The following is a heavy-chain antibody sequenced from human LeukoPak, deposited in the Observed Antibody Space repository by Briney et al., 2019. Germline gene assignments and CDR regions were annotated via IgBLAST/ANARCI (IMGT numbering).Heavy chain of an antibody. J-gene: IGHJ4*02. CDR1: GYRFSSYW. CDR3: SRIMTTSGGVTGALDY. CDR2: IDPSDSYT. V-gene: IGHV5-10-1*01. Sequence: GESLKISCKASGYRFSSYWISWVRQMPGKGLEWMGRIDPSDSYTNYRPSFQGHVTIPADQSISTAYLQWSSLKASDTAIYYWSRIMTTSGGVTGALDYWGQGTLVTVSS. D-gene: IGHD3-16*01.